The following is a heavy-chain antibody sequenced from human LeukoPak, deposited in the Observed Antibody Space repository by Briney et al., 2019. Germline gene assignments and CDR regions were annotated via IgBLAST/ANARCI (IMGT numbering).Heavy chain of an antibody. CDR3: ARNARDSVFDL. CDR2: ISYDGSNK. CDR1: GFTFSSYG. J-gene: IGHJ3*01. Sequence: GRSLRLSCAASGFTFSSYGMHWVRQAPGKGLEWVAVISYDGSNKYYADSVKGRFTISRDNSKNTLYLQMNSLRADDTAVYYCARNARDSVFDLWGQGTMVTVSS. V-gene: IGHV3-30*03.